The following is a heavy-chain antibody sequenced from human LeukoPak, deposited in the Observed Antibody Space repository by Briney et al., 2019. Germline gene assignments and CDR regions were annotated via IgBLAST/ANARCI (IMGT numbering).Heavy chain of an antibody. V-gene: IGHV1-69*13. CDR1: GGTFSSYA. CDR3: ARASTTRCYSCYFDY. D-gene: IGHD2-2*01. Sequence: ASVKVSCKASGGTFSSYAISWVRRAPGQGLEWMGGIIPIFATANYTQKFQGRVTITADESTSTAYMELSSLRSEDTAVYYCARASTTRCYSCYFDYWGQGTLVTVSS. CDR2: IIPIFATA. J-gene: IGHJ4*02.